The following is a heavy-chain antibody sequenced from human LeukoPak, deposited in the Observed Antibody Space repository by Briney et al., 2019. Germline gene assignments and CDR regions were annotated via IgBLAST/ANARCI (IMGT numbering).Heavy chain of an antibody. CDR1: GGSISNSSYY. CDR2: IYYSGIT. D-gene: IGHD3/OR15-3a*01. V-gene: IGHV4-39*07. J-gene: IGHJ4*02. Sequence: SETLSLTCTVSGGSISNSSYYWGWIRQPPGKGLEWIGSIYYSGITYYNPSLKSRVTISVHTSKNQFSLKLSSVTAADTAVYYCARQTGSGLFILPGGQGTLVTVSS. CDR3: ARQTGSGLFILP.